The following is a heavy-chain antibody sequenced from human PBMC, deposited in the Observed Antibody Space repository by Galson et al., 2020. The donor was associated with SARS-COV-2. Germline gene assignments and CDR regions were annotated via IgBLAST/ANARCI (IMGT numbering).Heavy chain of an antibody. CDR3: ARYSSSWWAFVGFDY. CDR2: IYWDDDK. J-gene: IGHJ4*02. D-gene: IGHD6-13*01. Sequence: SGPTLVKPTQTLTLTCTFSGFSLSTSGVGVGWIRQPPGKALEWLALIYWDDDKRYSPSLKSRLTITNDTSKNQVVLTMTNMDPVDTATYYCARYSSSWWAFVGFDYWGQGTLVTVSS. V-gene: IGHV2-5*02. CDR1: GFSLSTSGVG.